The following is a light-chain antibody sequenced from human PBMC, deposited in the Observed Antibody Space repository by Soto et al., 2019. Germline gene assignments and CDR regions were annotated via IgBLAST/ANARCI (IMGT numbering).Light chain of an antibody. CDR1: QSVLYSSNNKNY. CDR2: WAS. J-gene: IGKJ1*01. Sequence: DIVMTQSPDSLAVSLGERATINCKSSQSVLYSSNNKNYLAWYQQKPGQPPKLLIYWASTRESGVPDRFSASGSGTEFTLTISSLQAEDVAVYYCQQYYSTPQTFGQGTKVEIK. V-gene: IGKV4-1*01. CDR3: QQYYSTPQT.